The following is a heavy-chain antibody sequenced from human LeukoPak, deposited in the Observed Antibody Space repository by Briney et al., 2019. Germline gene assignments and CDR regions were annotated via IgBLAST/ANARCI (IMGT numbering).Heavy chain of an antibody. Sequence: SWTLSLTCTVSGGSISSYYWSWLRQPPGKGLEWIGYIYYSGSTYYNPSLKSRVTMSVDTSKNQFSLKLSSVTAADTAVYYCARDKDYFDSGGAFDIWGQGTMVTVSS. CDR3: ARDKDYFDSGGAFDI. D-gene: IGHD3-22*01. CDR1: GGSISSYY. J-gene: IGHJ3*02. CDR2: IYYSGST. V-gene: IGHV4-59*01.